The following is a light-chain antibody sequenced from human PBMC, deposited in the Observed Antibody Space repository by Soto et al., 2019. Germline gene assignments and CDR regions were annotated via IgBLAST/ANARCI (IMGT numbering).Light chain of an antibody. CDR3: ASYTIKTTYV. J-gene: IGLJ1*01. V-gene: IGLV2-14*01. CDR1: NVDVGGYNY. Sequence: QSALTQPASVSVSPGQSITISCTGTNVDVGGYNYVSWYQHHPGKAPKLLIFEVSNRPSGVSNRFSGSKSGNTASLTISGLQSEDEADYYCASYTIKTTYVFGSGTKVTVL. CDR2: EVS.